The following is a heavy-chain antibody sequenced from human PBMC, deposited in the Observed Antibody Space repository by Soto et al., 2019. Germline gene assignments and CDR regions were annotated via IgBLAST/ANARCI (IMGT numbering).Heavy chain of an antibody. CDR2: VYRTGST. Sequence: PSETLSLTCAVSGGSISTSNWWSWVRQPPGKGLEWIGEVYRTGSTNYNPSLESRVTMSVDTSKNQFSLKLSSVSAADTAVYYCARLGGYYQAFDXWGQGTLVTVTS. D-gene: IGHD3-22*01. J-gene: IGHJ4*02. CDR3: ARLGGYYQAFDX. CDR1: GGSISTSNW. V-gene: IGHV4-4*02.